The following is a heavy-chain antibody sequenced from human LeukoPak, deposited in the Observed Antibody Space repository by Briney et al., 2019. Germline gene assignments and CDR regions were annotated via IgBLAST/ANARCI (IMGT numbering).Heavy chain of an antibody. J-gene: IGHJ4*02. CDR2: ISTAGSII. CDR1: GFIFSDYA. Sequence: GGSLRLSCAASGFIFSDYAINWVRQAPGKGLEWISYISTAGSIIYYADSVKGRFTISRDNADNSLYLQMNSLRAEDTAVYYCARDQNSYGDYGSYFDYWGQGTLVTVSS. CDR3: ARDQNSYGDYGSYFDY. V-gene: IGHV3-48*04. D-gene: IGHD4-17*01.